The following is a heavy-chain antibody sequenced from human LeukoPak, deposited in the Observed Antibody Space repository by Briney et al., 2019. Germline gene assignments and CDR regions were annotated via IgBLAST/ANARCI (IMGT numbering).Heavy chain of an antibody. D-gene: IGHD2-15*01. CDR1: GGSISTSY. J-gene: IGHJ3*01. V-gene: IGHV4-59*08. CDR2: TYYGRST. CDR3: ARPTGHCSDGSCYPNAYDV. Sequence: SETLSLTCTVSGGSISTSYWTWIRQPPGKGLEWIGYTYYGRSTNYNPSLKSRVSISLDTSKNQFSLKLNSVTAADTAVYYCARPTGHCSDGSCYPNAYDVWGQGTLVTVSS.